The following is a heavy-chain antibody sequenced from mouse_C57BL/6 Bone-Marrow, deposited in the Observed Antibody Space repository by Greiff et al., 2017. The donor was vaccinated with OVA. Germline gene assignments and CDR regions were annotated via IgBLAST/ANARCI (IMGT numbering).Heavy chain of an antibody. V-gene: IGHV1-11*01. D-gene: IGHD3-2*02. J-gene: IGHJ4*01. CDR1: GYTFTDHI. CDR3: ARGSSGQRDYAMDY. CDR2: IYPVSGET. Sequence: LQESGAELASPGASVTLSCKASGYTFTDHIMNWVKKRPGQGLEWIGRIYPVSGETNYNQKFMGKATLTADKSSSTAYMELRSLTSEDSAVYFCARGSSGQRDYAMDYWGQGTSVTVSS.